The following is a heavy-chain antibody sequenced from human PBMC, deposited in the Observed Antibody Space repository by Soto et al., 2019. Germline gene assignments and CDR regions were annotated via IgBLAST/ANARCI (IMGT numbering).Heavy chain of an antibody. CDR1: GGAISSGDYY. Sequence: SETLSLTCTVSGGAISSGDYYWSWIRQPPGKGLEWIGYIYYSESTYYNPSLKSRVTISVDTSKNQFSLKLSSVTAADTAVYYCARDPQDWYFDLWGRGTLVTVSS. CDR3: ARDPQDWYFDL. CDR2: IYYSEST. V-gene: IGHV4-30-4*01. J-gene: IGHJ2*01.